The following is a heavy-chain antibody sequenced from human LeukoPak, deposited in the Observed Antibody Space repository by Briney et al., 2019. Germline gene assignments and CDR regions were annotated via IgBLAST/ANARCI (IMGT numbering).Heavy chain of an antibody. CDR2: LYYSGTT. J-gene: IGHJ4*02. D-gene: IGHD3-22*01. CDR1: GGSISSSLYY. Sequence: SETLSLTCTVAGGSISSSLYYWGWIRQPPGKGLEWIGSLYYSGTTHYNVSLKTRLTMSIDTSKNQFSLKLSSVTAADTAVYYCAREVEYYDSSGYYGNFDYWGQGTLVTVSS. CDR3: AREVEYYDSSGYYGNFDY. V-gene: IGHV4-39*07.